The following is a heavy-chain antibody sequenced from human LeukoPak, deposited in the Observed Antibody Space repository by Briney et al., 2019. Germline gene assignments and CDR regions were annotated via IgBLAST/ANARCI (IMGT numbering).Heavy chain of an antibody. Sequence: NTSQTLSLTCTASGGPFGSGGYYWSWILQHPGKGLEWIGYMLYSGSTYYNPSLKSRVTISVDTSKNQFSLRLSSVTAADTAVYYCARIEYSSGWYPDYWGQGTLVTVSS. CDR3: ARIEYSSGWYPDY. V-gene: IGHV4-31*03. CDR2: MLYSGST. CDR1: GGPFGSGGYY. D-gene: IGHD6-19*01. J-gene: IGHJ4*02.